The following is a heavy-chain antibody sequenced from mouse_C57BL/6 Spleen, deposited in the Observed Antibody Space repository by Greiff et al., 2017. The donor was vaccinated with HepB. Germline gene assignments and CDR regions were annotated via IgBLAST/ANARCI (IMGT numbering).Heavy chain of an antibody. CDR2: IYPGSGST. Sequence: QVQLQQPGAELVKPGASVKMSCKASGYTFTSYWITWVKQRPGQGLEWIGDIYPGSGSTNYNEKFKSKATLTVDTSSSTAYMQLSSLTSEDSAVYYCARPDYYDSSYYAMDYWGQGTSVTVSS. J-gene: IGHJ4*01. CDR1: GYTFTSYW. V-gene: IGHV1-55*01. D-gene: IGHD1-1*01. CDR3: ARPDYYDSSYYAMDY.